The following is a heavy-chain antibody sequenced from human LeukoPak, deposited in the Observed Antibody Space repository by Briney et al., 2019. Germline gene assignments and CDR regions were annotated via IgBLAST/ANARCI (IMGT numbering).Heavy chain of an antibody. CDR3: ASGPIVVVTYFDY. V-gene: IGHV4-39*01. D-gene: IGHD3-22*01. CDR2: IYYSGST. Sequence: SETLSLTCTVSGGSISSSSYYWGWIRQPPGKGLEWIGSIYYSGSTYHNPSLKSRVTISVDTSKNQFSLKLSSVTAADTAVYYCASGPIVVVTYFDYWGQGTLVTVSS. J-gene: IGHJ4*02. CDR1: GGSISSSSYY.